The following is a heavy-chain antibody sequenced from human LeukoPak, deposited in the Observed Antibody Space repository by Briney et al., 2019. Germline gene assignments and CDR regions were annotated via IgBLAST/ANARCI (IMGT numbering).Heavy chain of an antibody. V-gene: IGHV3-73*01. CDR1: GFTFSGSA. D-gene: IGHD6-6*01. Sequence: GGSLRLSCAASGFTFSGSAMHWVRQASGKGLEWVGRIRSKANSYATAYAASVKGRFTISRDDSKNTAYLQMNSLKTEDTAVYYCTRLRGGIAARPSDYYYYMDVWGKGTTVTVSS. CDR2: IRSKANSYAT. CDR3: TRLRGGIAARPSDYYYYMDV. J-gene: IGHJ6*03.